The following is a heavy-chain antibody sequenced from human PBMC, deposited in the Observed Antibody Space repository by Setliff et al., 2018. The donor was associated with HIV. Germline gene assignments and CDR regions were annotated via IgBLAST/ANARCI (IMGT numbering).Heavy chain of an antibody. J-gene: IGHJ4*02. D-gene: IGHD6-13*01. V-gene: IGHV1-69*10. CDR2: IIPILGIA. CDR3: ARGPLSSPPSY. CDR1: GSTFSTYD. Sequence: ASVKVSCKPSGSTFSTYDINWVRQAPGQGLEWMGGIIPILGIANYAQKFQGRVTITADESTSTAYMELSSLRSEDTAVYYCARGPLSSPPSYWGQGTLVTVSS.